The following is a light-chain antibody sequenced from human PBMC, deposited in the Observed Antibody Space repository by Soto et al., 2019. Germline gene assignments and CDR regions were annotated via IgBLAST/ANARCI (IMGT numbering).Light chain of an antibody. J-gene: IGKJ1*01. CDR2: WAS. V-gene: IGKV4-1*01. Sequence: DIVMTQSPDSLAVSLGERATINCKSSQSVLYSSNNKNYLAWYQQRPGQSPNLLIYWASTRESGVPDRFSGSGSGTDFTLTISSLQAEAVAVYYCQQYYGSPPWTFGQGTKVEIK. CDR3: QQYYGSPPWT. CDR1: QSVLYSSNNKNY.